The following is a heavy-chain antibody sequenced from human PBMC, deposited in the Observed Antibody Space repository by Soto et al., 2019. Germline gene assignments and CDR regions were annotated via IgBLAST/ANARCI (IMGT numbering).Heavy chain of an antibody. CDR1: GFTFSSYN. D-gene: IGHD3-22*01. CDR2: ISGLSTYI. Sequence: EVQLVESGGGLVKPGGSLRLSCAASGFTFSSYNMNWVRQNSRKGLEWVASISGLSTYIYYADSVKGRFTISRDNAKNSLYQQMNSLRAEDTAVYYCARDFPKDYYDTSETADYWGQGTLVTVSS. CDR3: ARDFPKDYYDTSETADY. J-gene: IGHJ4*02. V-gene: IGHV3-21*01.